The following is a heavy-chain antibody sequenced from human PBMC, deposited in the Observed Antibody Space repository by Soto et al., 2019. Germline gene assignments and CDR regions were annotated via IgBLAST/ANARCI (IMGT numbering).Heavy chain of an antibody. J-gene: IGHJ6*02. CDR2: IYYSGST. D-gene: IGHD2-15*01. V-gene: IGHV4-31*03. CDR1: GGSISSGGYY. CDR3: AFLGYCSGGSCSRYYYYYGMDV. Sequence: SETLSLTCTVSGGSISSGGYYWSWIRQHPGKGLEWIGYIYYSGSTYYNTSLKSRVTISVDTSKNQFYLKLSSVTAADTAVYYCAFLGYCSGGSCSRYYYYYGMDVWGQGTTVTVSS.